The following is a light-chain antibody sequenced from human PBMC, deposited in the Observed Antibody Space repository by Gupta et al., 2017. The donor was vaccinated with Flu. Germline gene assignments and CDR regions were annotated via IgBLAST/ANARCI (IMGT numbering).Light chain of an antibody. CDR1: QGISSY. CDR2: AAS. J-gene: IGKJ5*01. CDR3: QQYYSYPLIT. Sequence: AIRITQSPSSFSASTGDRVTITCRASQGISSYLAWYQQKPGKAPKLLIYAASTLQSGVPSRFSGSGSGTDFTLTISCLQSEDFATYYCQQYYSYPLITFGQGTRLEIK. V-gene: IGKV1-8*01.